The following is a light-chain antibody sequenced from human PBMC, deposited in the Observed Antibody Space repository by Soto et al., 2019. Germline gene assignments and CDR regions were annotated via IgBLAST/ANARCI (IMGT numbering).Light chain of an antibody. CDR3: QQYNSYPLT. CDR1: QSIGSW. J-gene: IGKJ4*01. V-gene: IGKV1-5*03. Sequence: DIQMTQSPSTLSASVGDRVTITCRASQSIGSWLAWYQQKQGKAPKLLIYKTSGLQSGVPSRFSGSGSGTEFTLTISSLQPDDFATYYCQQYNSYPLTFGGGTKVEIK. CDR2: KTS.